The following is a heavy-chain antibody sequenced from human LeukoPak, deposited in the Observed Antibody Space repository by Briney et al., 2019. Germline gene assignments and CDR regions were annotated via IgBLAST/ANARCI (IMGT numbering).Heavy chain of an antibody. CDR3: ARDEYSSSFADY. CDR2: ISSSSSYI. Sequence: GGSLRLSCAASGFTFSSYSMNWVRRAPGKGLEWVSSISSSSSYIYYADSVKGRFTISRDNAKNSLYLQMNSLRAEDTAVYYCARDEYSSSFADYWGQGTLVTVSS. J-gene: IGHJ4*02. V-gene: IGHV3-21*01. D-gene: IGHD6-6*01. CDR1: GFTFSSYS.